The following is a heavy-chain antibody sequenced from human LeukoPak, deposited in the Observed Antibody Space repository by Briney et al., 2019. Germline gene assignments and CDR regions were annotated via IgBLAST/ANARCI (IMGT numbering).Heavy chain of an antibody. CDR3: ARRVRKLLWFGDRNGFDY. CDR1: GGSFSGYY. Sequence: SETLSLTCAVYGGSFSGYYWSWIRQPPGKGLEWIGEINHSGSTNYNPSLKSRVTISVDTPKNQFSLKLSSVTAADTAVYYCARRVRKLLWFGDRNGFDYWGQGTLVTVSS. V-gene: IGHV4-34*01. J-gene: IGHJ4*02. D-gene: IGHD3-10*01. CDR2: INHSGST.